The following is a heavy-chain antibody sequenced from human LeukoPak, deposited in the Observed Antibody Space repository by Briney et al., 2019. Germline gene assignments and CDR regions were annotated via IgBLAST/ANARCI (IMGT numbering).Heavy chain of an antibody. CDR2: ISAYNGNT. Sequence: ASVKVSCKASGYIFTSYGISWVRQAPGQGLEWMGWISAYNGNTNYAQKLQGRVTMTTDTSTSTAYMELRSLRSDDTAVYYCARDQWDIVVVPAVFDAFDIWGQGTMVTVSS. V-gene: IGHV1-18*01. D-gene: IGHD2-2*01. CDR3: ARDQWDIVVVPAVFDAFDI. J-gene: IGHJ3*02. CDR1: GYIFTSYG.